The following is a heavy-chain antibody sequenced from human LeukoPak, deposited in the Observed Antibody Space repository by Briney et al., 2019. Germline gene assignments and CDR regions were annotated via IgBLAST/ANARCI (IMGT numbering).Heavy chain of an antibody. V-gene: IGHV4-59*01. CDR3: ARGSWEDYYYYMDV. D-gene: IGHD1-26*01. CDR2: IYYSGST. CDR1: GGSFSGYY. J-gene: IGHJ6*03. Sequence: SETLSLTCAVYGGSFSGYYWSWIRQPPGKGLEWIGYIYYSGSTNYNPSLKSRVTISVDTSKNQFSLKLSSVTAADAAVYYCARGSWEDYYYYMDVWGKGTTVTVSS.